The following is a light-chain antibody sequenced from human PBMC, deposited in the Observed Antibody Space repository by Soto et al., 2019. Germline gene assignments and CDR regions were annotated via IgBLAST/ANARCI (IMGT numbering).Light chain of an antibody. CDR3: LQDYNYPRT. CDR1: QGIRDD. J-gene: IGKJ1*01. CDR2: AAS. Sequence: AIQMTQSPSSLSASVGDRVTITWRASQGIRDDLGWYQHKPGKAPKLLIYAASSLQSGVPSRFSGSGSGSDFTLTISSLQPEDFATYYCLQDYNYPRTFGQGTKVEIK. V-gene: IGKV1-6*01.